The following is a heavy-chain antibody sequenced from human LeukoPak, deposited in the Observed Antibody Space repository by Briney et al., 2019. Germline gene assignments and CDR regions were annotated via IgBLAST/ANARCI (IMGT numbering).Heavy chain of an antibody. Sequence: GRSLRLSCAASGFTFGSYAMPWVRQAPGKGLEWVAVISYDGSNKYYADSVKGRFTISRDNSKNTLYLQMNSLRAEDTAVYYCARDVVRGDIVVVPAASFDYWGQGTLVTVSS. CDR2: ISYDGSNK. V-gene: IGHV3-30-3*01. D-gene: IGHD2-2*01. J-gene: IGHJ4*02. CDR3: ARDVVRGDIVVVPAASFDY. CDR1: GFTFGSYA.